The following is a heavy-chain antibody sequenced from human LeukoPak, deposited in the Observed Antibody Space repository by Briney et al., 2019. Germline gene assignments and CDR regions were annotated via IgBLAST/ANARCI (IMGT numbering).Heavy chain of an antibody. CDR3: ARLRLGEFDAFDI. CDR2: INPNSGGT. V-gene: IGHV1-2*02. CDR1: GYIFTGYY. J-gene: IGHJ3*02. D-gene: IGHD3-16*01. Sequence: ASVKVSCKASGYIFTGYYMHWVRQAPGQGLEWMGWINPNSGGTNYAQKFQGRVTMTRDTSISTAYMELSRLRSDDTAVYYCARLRLGEFDAFDIWGQGTMVTVSS.